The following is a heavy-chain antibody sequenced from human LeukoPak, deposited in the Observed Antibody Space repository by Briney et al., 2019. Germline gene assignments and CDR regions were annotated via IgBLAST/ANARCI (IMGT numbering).Heavy chain of an antibody. Sequence: GGSLRLSFAASGFTFSSYAMSWVRQAPGKGLEWVSAISGSGGSTYYADSVKGRFTISRDNSKNTLYLQMNSLRAEDTAVYYCASRGEYYDFWSGYYIDYFDYWGQGTLVTVSS. J-gene: IGHJ4*02. CDR2: ISGSGGST. CDR1: GFTFSSYA. CDR3: ASRGEYYDFWSGYYIDYFDY. D-gene: IGHD3-3*01. V-gene: IGHV3-23*01.